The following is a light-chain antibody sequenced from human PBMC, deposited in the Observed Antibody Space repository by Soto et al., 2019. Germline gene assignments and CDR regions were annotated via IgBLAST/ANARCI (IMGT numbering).Light chain of an antibody. CDR3: SSYTSSRTRV. CDR2: EVS. J-gene: IGLJ3*02. Sequence: QSALTQPASVSGSPGQSITISCTGTSRDIGGYNYVSWYQQHPGKAPKRMIYEVSNRPSGVSNRFSGSKSGNTASLTISGLQAEDEADYYCSSYTSSRTRVFGGGTKLTVL. V-gene: IGLV2-14*01. CDR1: SRDIGGYNY.